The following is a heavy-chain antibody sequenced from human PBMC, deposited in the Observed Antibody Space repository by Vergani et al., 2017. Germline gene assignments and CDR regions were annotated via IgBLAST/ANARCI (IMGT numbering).Heavy chain of an antibody. CDR2: ISHSGYT. Sequence: QVQLQESGPGLLKPSETLSLTCTVSGYSISSGYYWGWIRQPPGKGLEWFGSISHSGYTFYSTSLKSRVSMSVDTSKDQFSLRVNPVNAADTAVYYCVRDPTEIGGPYSGCWGRGTLVSVSS. J-gene: IGHJ4*02. CDR1: GYSISSGYY. V-gene: IGHV4-38-2*02. CDR3: VRDPTEIGGPYSGC. D-gene: IGHD2-15*01.